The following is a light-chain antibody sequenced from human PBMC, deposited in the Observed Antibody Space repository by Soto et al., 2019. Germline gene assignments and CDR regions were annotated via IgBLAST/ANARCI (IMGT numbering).Light chain of an antibody. Sequence: EIVLTQSPATLSVSPGEKATLSCGASRPVNNKFLAWYQQRPGLAPRLVVYDSSIRATGIPDRFSGVGSGTDVTLTISGLEPEDFGVYYCQQYGSSTVTFGGGTRVDIK. CDR1: RPVNNKF. CDR2: DSS. CDR3: QQYGSSTVT. J-gene: IGKJ4*01. V-gene: IGKV3D-20*01.